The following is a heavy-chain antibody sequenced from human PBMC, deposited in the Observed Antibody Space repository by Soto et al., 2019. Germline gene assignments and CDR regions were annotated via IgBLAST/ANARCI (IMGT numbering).Heavy chain of an antibody. J-gene: IGHJ5*02. CDR3: ARDYTMELGHFWFDP. CDR1: GGTFSSYA. V-gene: IGHV1-69*13. CDR2: IIPIFGTA. D-gene: IGHD1-7*01. Sequence: EASVKVSCKASGGTFSSYAISWVRQAPGQGLEWMGGIIPIFGTANYAQKFQGRVTITADESTSTAYMELSSLRSEDTAVYYCARDYTMELGHFWFDPWGQGTLVTVSS.